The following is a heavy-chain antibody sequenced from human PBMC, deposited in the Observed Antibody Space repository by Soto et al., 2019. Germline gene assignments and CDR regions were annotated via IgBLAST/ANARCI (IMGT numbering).Heavy chain of an antibody. CDR1: GFTFSTSW. V-gene: IGHV3-7*01. Sequence: EAQLVESGGGLVQPGGSLRLSCAASGFTFSTSWMTWVRQAPGKGLEWVANIKQDGSETYYLDSVKGRFTVSKDNAKKSLYLQMNSLTAEDTAVYYCARDRGPNTFDYWGQGTLVTVSS. CDR3: ARDRGPNTFDY. J-gene: IGHJ4*02. CDR2: IKQDGSET.